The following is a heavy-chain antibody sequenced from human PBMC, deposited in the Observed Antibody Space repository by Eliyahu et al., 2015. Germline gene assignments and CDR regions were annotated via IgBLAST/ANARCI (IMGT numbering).Heavy chain of an antibody. CDR1: GGXFRGXX. Sequence: QVQLQQWGAGLLKPSETLSLTCAVXGGXFRGXXWSWIRXPPGKGLEWIGEINHSGSTNYNPSLKSRVTISVDTSKNQFSLKLSSVTAADTAVYYCARSGGTFKKYYFDYWGQGTLVTVSS. V-gene: IGHV4-34*01. CDR3: ARSGGTFKKYYFDY. CDR2: INHSGST. D-gene: IGHD1-26*01. J-gene: IGHJ4*02.